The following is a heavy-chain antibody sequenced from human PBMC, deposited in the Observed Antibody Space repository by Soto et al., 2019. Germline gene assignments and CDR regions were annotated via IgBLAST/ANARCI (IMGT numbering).Heavy chain of an antibody. D-gene: IGHD5-12*01. Sequence: PSETLSLTCTVSGGSISSGGYYWSWIRQHPGKGLEWIGYIYYSGSTYYNPSLKSRVTISVDTSKNQFSLKLSSVTAADTAVYYCARAVEMATKNRQAFDYWGQGTLVTVSS. J-gene: IGHJ4*02. CDR2: IYYSGST. V-gene: IGHV4-31*03. CDR1: GGSISSGGYY. CDR3: ARAVEMATKNRQAFDY.